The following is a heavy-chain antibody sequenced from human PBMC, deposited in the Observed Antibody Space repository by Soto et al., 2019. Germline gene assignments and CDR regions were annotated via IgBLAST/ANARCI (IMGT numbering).Heavy chain of an antibody. V-gene: IGHV3-7*02. D-gene: IGHD1-26*01. CDR3: AKVRRWEDFFDY. CDR2: IQQDGSEK. CDR1: GFAFSNFW. Sequence: PGGSLRLSCAASGFAFSNFWMSWVRLVPGKGLQWVAIIQQDGSEKYYVDSVQGRFTISRDNTRNSLYLQMNSLRAEDTAVYYCAKVRRWEDFFDYWGQGALVTVSS. J-gene: IGHJ4*02.